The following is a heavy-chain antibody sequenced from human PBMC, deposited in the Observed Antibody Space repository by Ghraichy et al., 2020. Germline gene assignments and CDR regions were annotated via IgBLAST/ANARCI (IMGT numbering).Heavy chain of an antibody. CDR1: GFTFSSYW. J-gene: IGHJ6*02. Sequence: GESLNISCAGSGFTFSSYWMTWVRQAPGKGLEWVANIKQDGTEKYYVDSVKGRFTISRDNAKNSLSLQMNSLRAEDTAVYYCAREVIGWYYGMDVWGPGTTVTVSS. D-gene: IGHD6-19*01. V-gene: IGHV3-7*01. CDR3: AREVIGWYYGMDV. CDR2: IKQDGTEK.